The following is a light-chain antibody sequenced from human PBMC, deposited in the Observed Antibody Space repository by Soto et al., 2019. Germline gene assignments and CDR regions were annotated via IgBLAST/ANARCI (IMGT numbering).Light chain of an antibody. J-gene: IGKJ1*01. CDR2: SAS. CDR3: QQYGSSSWT. V-gene: IGKV3-20*01. CDR1: QSVSSNY. Sequence: IVLPQSPGPLSLSPGERATLSRRASQSVSSNYLAWYQQKPGQAPRLLIYSASSRATGIPDRFSGSGSGTDFILTISRLEPEDFAVYYCQQYGSSSWTFGQGTKVDIK.